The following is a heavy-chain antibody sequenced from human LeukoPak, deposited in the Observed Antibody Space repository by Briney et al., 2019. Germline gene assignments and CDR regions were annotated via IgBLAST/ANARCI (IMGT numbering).Heavy chain of an antibody. J-gene: IGHJ3*02. CDR1: GYTLTELS. V-gene: IGHV1-24*01. CDR3: ATGHPECYGYWSGAFDI. CDR2: FDPEDGET. D-gene: IGHD2-2*03. Sequence: ASVKVSCKVSGYTLTELSMHWVRQAPGKGLEWMGGFDPEDGETIYAQKFQGRVTMTEDTSTDTAYMELSSLRSEDTAVYYCATGHPECYGYWSGAFDIWGQGTMVTVSS.